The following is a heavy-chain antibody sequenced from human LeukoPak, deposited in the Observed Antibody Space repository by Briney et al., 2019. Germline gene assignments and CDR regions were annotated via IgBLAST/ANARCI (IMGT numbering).Heavy chain of an antibody. CDR2: IYPGDSDT. Sequence: GESLKISCKGSGYRFTSYFIAWVRQMPGKGLERMGIIYPGDSDTRYSPSFQGQVTISADKSISTAYLQWSSLKASDTAMYYCARVDTAMAAFDYWGQGTLVTVS. CDR1: GYRFTSYF. J-gene: IGHJ4*01. D-gene: IGHD5-18*01. V-gene: IGHV5-51*01. CDR3: ARVDTAMAAFDY.